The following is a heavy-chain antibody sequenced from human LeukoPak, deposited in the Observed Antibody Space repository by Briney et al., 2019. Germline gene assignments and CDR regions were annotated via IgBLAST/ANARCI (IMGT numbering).Heavy chain of an antibody. D-gene: IGHD4-23*01. CDR3: ARGPYGGPPRY. CDR1: GGSISSSSYY. J-gene: IGHJ4*02. CDR2: INHSGST. V-gene: IGHV4-39*07. Sequence: KPSETLSLTCTVSGGSISSSSYYWGWIRQSPGKGLEWIGEINHSGSTNYNPSLKSRVTISVDTSKSQFSLKLSSVTAADTAVYYCARGPYGGPPRYWGQGTLVTVSS.